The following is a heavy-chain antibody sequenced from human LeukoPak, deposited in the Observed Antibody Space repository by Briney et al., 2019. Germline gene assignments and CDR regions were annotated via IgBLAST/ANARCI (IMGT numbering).Heavy chain of an antibody. D-gene: IGHD6-13*01. CDR1: RFTFSNYW. J-gene: IGHJ5*02. CDR2: IKQDGSEK. Sequence: PGGSLRLSCAASRFTFSNYWMSWVRQAPGKGLEWVANIKQDGSEKNYVDSVKGRFTISRDNAKNSLYLQMNSLRAEDTALYYCARAYSSSWYNWFDPWGQGTLVTVSS. CDR3: ARAYSSSWYNWFDP. V-gene: IGHV3-7*04.